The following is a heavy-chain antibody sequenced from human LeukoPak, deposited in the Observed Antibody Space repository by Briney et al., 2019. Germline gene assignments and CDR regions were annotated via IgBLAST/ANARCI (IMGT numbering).Heavy chain of an antibody. J-gene: IGHJ4*02. D-gene: IGHD3-9*01. CDR3: ARDPYDILTGYFDFDY. V-gene: IGHV1-2*02. Sequence: ASVKVSCKASGYTITGYYMHWVRQAPGQGLEWMGWINPNSGGTNYAQKFQGRVTMTRDTSISTAYMELSRLRSDDTAVYYCARDPYDILTGYFDFDYWGQGTLVTVSS. CDR2: INPNSGGT. CDR1: GYTITGYY.